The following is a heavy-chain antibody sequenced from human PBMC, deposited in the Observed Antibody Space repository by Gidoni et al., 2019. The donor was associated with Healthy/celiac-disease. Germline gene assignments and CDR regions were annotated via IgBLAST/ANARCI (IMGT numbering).Heavy chain of an antibody. D-gene: IGHD6-25*01. CDR3: AREGGGRGGYNAYFDY. V-gene: IGHV1-69*01. CDR1: GGTFSSYA. J-gene: IGHJ4*02. CDR2: IIPIFGTA. Sequence: QVQLVQSGAEVKKPGSSGKVSCKASGGTFSSYAISWVRQAPGQGLEWMGGIIPIFGTANYAQKFQGRVTIPADESTSTAYMELSSLRSEDTAVYYCAREGGGRGGYNAYFDYWGQGTLVTVSS.